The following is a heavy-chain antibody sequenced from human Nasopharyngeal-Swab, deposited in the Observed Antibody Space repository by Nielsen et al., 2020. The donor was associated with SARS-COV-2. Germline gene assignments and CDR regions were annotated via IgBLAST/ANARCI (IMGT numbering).Heavy chain of an antibody. V-gene: IGHV3-30*02. CDR2: IRYDGSNK. CDR3: AKGVGSRDGYFGLGYYYIDV. CDR1: GFTFSSYG. J-gene: IGHJ6*03. Sequence: GESLKISCAASGFTFSSYGMHWVRQAPGKGLEWVAFIRYDGSNKYYADSVKGRFTISRDNSKNTLYLQMNSLRAEDTAVYYCAKGVGSRDGYFGLGYYYIDVWGKGTTVTVSS. D-gene: IGHD5-24*01.